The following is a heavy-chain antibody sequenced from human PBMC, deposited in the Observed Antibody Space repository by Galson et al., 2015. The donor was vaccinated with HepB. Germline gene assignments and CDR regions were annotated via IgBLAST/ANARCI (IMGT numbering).Heavy chain of an antibody. CDR1: GGSISSGGYS. J-gene: IGHJ6*03. V-gene: IGHV4-30-2*01. CDR2: IYHSGST. Sequence: TLFLTCAVSGGSISSGGYSWSWIRQPPVKGLEWIGYIYHSGSTYYNPSLKSRVTISVDRSKNQFSLKLSSVTAADTAVYYCARVQKDYYYYYMDVWGKGTTVTVSS. CDR3: ARVQKDYYYYYMDV.